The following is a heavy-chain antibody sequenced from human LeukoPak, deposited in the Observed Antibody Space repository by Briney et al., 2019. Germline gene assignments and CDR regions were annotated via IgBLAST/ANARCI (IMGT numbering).Heavy chain of an antibody. D-gene: IGHD2-15*01. CDR2: FDTEDGET. Sequence: GASVKVSRKVSGYTLTELSMHWVRQAPGTGLEWVGGFDTEDGETIYAQKFQGRGTMTEDTPTHTSYVELSSLRSEDAAVYYCARVQARYCSGGSCPCYLDYGGQGTLLPVS. V-gene: IGHV1-24*01. J-gene: IGHJ4*02. CDR3: ARVQARYCSGGSCPCYLDY. CDR1: GYTLTELS.